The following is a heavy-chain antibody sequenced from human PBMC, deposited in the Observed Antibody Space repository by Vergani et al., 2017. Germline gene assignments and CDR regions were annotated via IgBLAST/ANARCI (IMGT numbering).Heavy chain of an antibody. Sequence: EVQLLESGGGLVQPGGSLRLSCAASGFTFSSYAMSWVRQAPGKGLEWVSAISGSGGSTYYADSVKGRFTISRDNSKNTLYLQMNSLRAEDTAVYYCAKDLVSSSSAYYYYGMDVWGQGTTVTVSS. CDR1: GFTFSSYA. J-gene: IGHJ6*02. CDR3: AKDLVSSSSAYYYYGMDV. V-gene: IGHV3-23*01. CDR2: ISGSGGST. D-gene: IGHD6-6*01.